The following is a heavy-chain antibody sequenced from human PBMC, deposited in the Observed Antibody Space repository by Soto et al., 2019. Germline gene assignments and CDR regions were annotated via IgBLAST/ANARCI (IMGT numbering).Heavy chain of an antibody. CDR1: GFAFSTSW. Sequence: GGSLRLSCAAYGFAFSTSWIHWVRQAPGKGLVRVSRINGEGSSADYADSVKGRFTISRDNAKHTVYLQMNNLRVEDSAMYHCARVIGPGGWWFDPWGQGTLVTVS. D-gene: IGHD2-15*01. V-gene: IGHV3-74*01. CDR2: INGEGSSA. J-gene: IGHJ5*02. CDR3: ARVIGPGGWWFDP.